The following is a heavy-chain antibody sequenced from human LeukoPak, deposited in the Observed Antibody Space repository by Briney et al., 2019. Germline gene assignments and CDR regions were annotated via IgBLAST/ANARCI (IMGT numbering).Heavy chain of an antibody. J-gene: IGHJ6*03. V-gene: IGHV4-59*01. CDR2: IYYSGST. D-gene: IGHD1-1*01. CDR1: GGSISSYY. Sequence: SETLSLTCIVSGGSISSYYWSWIRQPPGKGLVWIGYIYYSGSTNYNPSLKSRVTISVDTSKNQFSLKLSSVTAADTAVYYCARVSWSPGTSYYYMDVWGKGTTVTISS. CDR3: ARVSWSPGTSYYYMDV.